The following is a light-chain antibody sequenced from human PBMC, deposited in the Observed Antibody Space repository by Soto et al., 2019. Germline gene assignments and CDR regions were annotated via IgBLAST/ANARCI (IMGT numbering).Light chain of an antibody. Sequence: EIVLTQSPGTLSLSPGERATLSCRAGQSVTSRYLAWYQQKPGQAPRLLIYDTSSRATGIPDRFSGSGSGTALTLTVSRLELEDFAVYYCPQYGSSLLTFGGGTKVEIK. CDR2: DTS. CDR3: PQYGSSLLT. CDR1: QSVTSRY. J-gene: IGKJ4*01. V-gene: IGKV3-20*01.